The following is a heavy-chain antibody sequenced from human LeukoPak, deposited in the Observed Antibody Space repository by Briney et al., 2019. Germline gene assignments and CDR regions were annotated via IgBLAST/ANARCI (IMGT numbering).Heavy chain of an antibody. CDR2: MNPNSGNT. V-gene: IGHV1-8*02. CDR3: ARGVYSSGPEGY. CDR1: GYTFTDYG. Sequence: GASVKVSCKASGYTFTDYGVSWVRQATGQGLEWMGWMNPNSGNTGYAQKFQGRVTMTRNTSISTAYMELSSLRSEDTAVYYCARGVYSSGPEGYWGQGTLVTVSS. D-gene: IGHD6-19*01. J-gene: IGHJ4*02.